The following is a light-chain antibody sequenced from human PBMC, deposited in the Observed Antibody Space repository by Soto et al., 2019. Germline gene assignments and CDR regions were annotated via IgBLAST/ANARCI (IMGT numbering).Light chain of an antibody. CDR1: TSDIGFYDY. V-gene: IGLV2-14*01. Sequence: QSALTQPASVSGSPGQSLTISCTGTTSDIGFYDYVSWYQQYPGKAPKLLIYGVTIRPSGISNRFSGSKSGSTASLTISGLRDEDEADYYCQSYDSRLSGGVLFGGGTQLTVL. CDR2: GVT. J-gene: IGLJ2*01. CDR3: QSYDSRLSGGVL.